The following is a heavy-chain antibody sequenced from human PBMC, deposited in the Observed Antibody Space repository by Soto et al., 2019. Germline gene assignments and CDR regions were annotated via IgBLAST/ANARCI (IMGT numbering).Heavy chain of an antibody. D-gene: IGHD3-3*01. CDR1: GFTFRNYA. CDR2: ISGSGGGT. J-gene: IGHJ4*02. V-gene: IGHV3-23*01. CDR3: AKFRAQVLDSYYFDS. Sequence: GRSLRLSCAASGFTFRNYAMSWVRQAPGKGLEWVSTISGSGGGTYYADSVKGRFTISRDNSKNTLFLQMNSLRAEDTAVYLCAKFRAQVLDSYYFDSWGQGTLVTVSS.